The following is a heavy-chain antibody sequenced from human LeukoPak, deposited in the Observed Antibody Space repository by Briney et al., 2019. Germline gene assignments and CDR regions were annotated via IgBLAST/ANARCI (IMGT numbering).Heavy chain of an antibody. CDR1: GFTFSSYA. D-gene: IGHD6-6*01. Sequence: GGSLRLSCAASGFTFSSYAMSWVRQAPGKGLEWVSAISDSGGSTYYADSVKGRFTISRDNSKNTLYLQMNSLRAEDTAVYYCAKDQSRIYYGMDVWGQGTTVTVSS. CDR2: ISDSGGST. V-gene: IGHV3-23*01. J-gene: IGHJ6*02. CDR3: AKDQSRIYYGMDV.